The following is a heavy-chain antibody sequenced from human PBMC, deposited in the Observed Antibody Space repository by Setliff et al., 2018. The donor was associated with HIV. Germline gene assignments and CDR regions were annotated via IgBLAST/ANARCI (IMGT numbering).Heavy chain of an antibody. Sequence: SETLSLTSTVSGGFISTGGYSWSWIRQPPGKGLEWSGYIYHSWNTYYNPSRKSRVSISVDRSKNHFSLRLSSVTAADTAVYYCARGGSRGSWYWDYWGQGTLVTVSS. CDR3: ARGGSRGSWYWDY. CDR1: GGFISTGGYS. V-gene: IGHV4-30-2*01. D-gene: IGHD6-13*01. J-gene: IGHJ4*02. CDR2: IYHSWNT.